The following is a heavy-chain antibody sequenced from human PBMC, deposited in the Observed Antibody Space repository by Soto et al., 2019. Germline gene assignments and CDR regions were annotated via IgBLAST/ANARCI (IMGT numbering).Heavy chain of an antibody. Sequence: GESLKISCAASGFTFSSYAMSWVRQAPGKGLEWVSAISGSGGSTYYADSVKGRFTISRDNSKNTLYLQMNSLRAEDTAVYYCAKESVVAATTFDYWGQGTLVTVSS. J-gene: IGHJ4*02. CDR3: AKESVVAATTFDY. CDR1: GFTFSSYA. D-gene: IGHD2-15*01. CDR2: ISGSGGST. V-gene: IGHV3-23*01.